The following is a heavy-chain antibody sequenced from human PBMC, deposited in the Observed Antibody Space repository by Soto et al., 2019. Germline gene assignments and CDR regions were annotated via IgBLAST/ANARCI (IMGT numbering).Heavy chain of an antibody. CDR1: GFSLINARMG. V-gene: IGHV2-26*01. Sequence: SGPTLVNPTETLTLTCTVSGFSLINARMGVSWIRQPPGKALEWLAHIFSNDEKSYSTSLKSRLTISKDTSKSQVVLTMTNMDPVDTATYYCARIWDDDSRLTYYYGMDVWGQGTTVTVSS. D-gene: IGHD3-22*01. CDR2: IFSNDEK. CDR3: ARIWDDDSRLTYYYGMDV. J-gene: IGHJ6*02.